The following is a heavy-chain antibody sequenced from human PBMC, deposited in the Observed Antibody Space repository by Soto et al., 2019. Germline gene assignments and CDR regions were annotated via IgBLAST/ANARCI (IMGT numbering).Heavy chain of an antibody. CDR1: GGSISSGDYY. CDR3: AQRGATPSPNDHRYYARGFDS. D-gene: IGHD1-26*01. CDR2: IYYSGST. J-gene: IGHJ4*02. Sequence: QVQLQESGPGLVKPSQTLSLTCTVSGGSISSGDYYWSWIRQPPGKGLEWIGYIYYSGSTYYNPSLKRRLTISVDTSKHQSYPTLSPVTAAGQALYYYAQRGATPSPNDHRYYARGFDSWGQGTLVTVSS. V-gene: IGHV4-30-4*01.